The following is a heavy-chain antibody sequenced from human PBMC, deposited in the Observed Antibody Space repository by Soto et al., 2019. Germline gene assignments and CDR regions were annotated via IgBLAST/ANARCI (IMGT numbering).Heavy chain of an antibody. V-gene: IGHV4-4*02. D-gene: IGHD3-10*01. CDR1: GVSISSGNW. Sequence: SVTLSLTCAVSGVSISSGNWWTWVRQTPQRGLEYIGEIFHDGTANYYPSFERRVAISVDTSKNQFSLKLTSVTAADTAIYFCARLGYDTRLHYMYFDGWGKGALVTV. J-gene: IGHJ4*02. CDR3: ARLGYDTRLHYMYFDG. CDR2: IFHDGTA.